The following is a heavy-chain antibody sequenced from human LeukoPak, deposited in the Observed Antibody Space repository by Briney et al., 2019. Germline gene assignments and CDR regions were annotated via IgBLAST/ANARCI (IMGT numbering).Heavy chain of an antibody. CDR3: AKALDYEIGGVTVPYYY. CDR2: ISGSGGST. D-gene: IGHD3-16*02. V-gene: IGHV3-23*01. J-gene: IGHJ4*02. CDR1: GSNFSSYA. Sequence: GGALRLSCAASGSNFSSYAMSWVRQAPGKGLEWVSVISGSGGSTYYADSVKGRFTISRDNSKNTLYLQLNSLRAEDTAVYYCAKALDYEIGGVTVPYYYWVQGTLVTVSS.